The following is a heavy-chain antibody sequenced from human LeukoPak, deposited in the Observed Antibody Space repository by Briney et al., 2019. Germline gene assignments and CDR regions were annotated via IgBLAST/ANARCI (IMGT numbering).Heavy chain of an antibody. CDR2: FDPEDGET. CDR1: GYTLTELS. V-gene: IGHV1-24*01. J-gene: IGHJ5*02. Sequence: ASVKVSCKVSGYTLTELSMHWVRQAPGKGLEWMGGFDPEDGETIYAQKFQGRVTMTEDTSTDTAYMELSSLRSEDTAVYYCATAPHYCSSTSSYSKGQRWFDPWGQGTLVTVSS. D-gene: IGHD2-2*01. CDR3: ATAPHYCSSTSSYSKGQRWFDP.